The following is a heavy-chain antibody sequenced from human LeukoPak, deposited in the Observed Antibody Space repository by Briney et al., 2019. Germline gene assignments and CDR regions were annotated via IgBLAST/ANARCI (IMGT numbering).Heavy chain of an antibody. V-gene: IGHV1-69*05. CDR3: ARDSREDY. CDR2: IIPIFGTA. CDR1: GGTFSSYA. D-gene: IGHD1-26*01. Sequence: ASVKVSCKASGGTFSSYAINWVRQAPGQGLEWMGGIIPIFGTANYAQKFQGRVTMTRNTSLSTAYMELSSLRSEDTAVYYCARDSREDYWGQGTLVTVSS. J-gene: IGHJ4*02.